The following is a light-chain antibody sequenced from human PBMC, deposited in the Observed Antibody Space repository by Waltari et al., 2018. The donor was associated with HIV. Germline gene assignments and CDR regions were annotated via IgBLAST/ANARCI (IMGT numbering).Light chain of an antibody. Sequence: DIVMTQSPDSLAVSLGDRATITCNSSQCVLYGPNNKIYLAWCQQKPGQPPKSLIYWASTRESGVPDRFSGSGSGTDFTLTISGLQADDVAVYYCQQYFGIPLTFGLGTTVEIK. CDR2: WAS. J-gene: IGKJ1*01. CDR1: QCVLYGPNNKIY. CDR3: QQYFGIPLT. V-gene: IGKV4-1*01.